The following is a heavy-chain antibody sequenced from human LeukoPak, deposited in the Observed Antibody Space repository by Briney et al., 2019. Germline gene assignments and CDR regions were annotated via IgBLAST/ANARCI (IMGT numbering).Heavy chain of an antibody. CDR2: IYYSGST. Sequence: TSETLSLTCTVSGGSVSSGSYYWSWIRQPPGKGLEWIGYIYYSGSTNYNPSLKSRVTISVDTSKNQFSLKLSSVTAADTAVYYCARVTPVGAFDYWGQGTLVTVSS. CDR1: GGSVSSGSYY. CDR3: ARVTPVGAFDY. J-gene: IGHJ4*02. V-gene: IGHV4-61*01.